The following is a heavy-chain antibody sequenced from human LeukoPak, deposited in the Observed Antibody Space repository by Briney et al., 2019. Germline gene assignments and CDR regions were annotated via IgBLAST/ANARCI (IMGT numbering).Heavy chain of an antibody. CDR3: AKRSCSGGSCNFDY. V-gene: IGHV3-23*01. CDR1: GVTFNSYA. J-gene: IGHJ4*02. CDR2: ISNSGVTT. D-gene: IGHD2-15*01. Sequence: GGSLRLSCAASGVTFNSYAMSWVRQAPGKGREWVSAISNSGVTTNYADSVRGRFTISRDNSKNTLYLQMNSLRAEDTAVYYCAKRSCSGGSCNFDYWGQGTLVTVSS.